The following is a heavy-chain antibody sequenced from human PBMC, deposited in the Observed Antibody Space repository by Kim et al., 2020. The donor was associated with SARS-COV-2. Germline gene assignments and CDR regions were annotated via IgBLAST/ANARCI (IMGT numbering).Heavy chain of an antibody. V-gene: IGHV3-7*01. CDR3: AEGCGFDN. CDR1: GFTFSTHY. D-gene: IGHD1-26*01. Sequence: GGSLRLSCAASGFTFSTHYMSWVRQAPGKGLEWVAYIKDDASDESYADTVKGRFTISEDTARSSLYHHMSNLRVEDTADYYCAEGCGFDNWGQGTLVTVS. J-gene: IGHJ4*02. CDR2: IKDDASDE.